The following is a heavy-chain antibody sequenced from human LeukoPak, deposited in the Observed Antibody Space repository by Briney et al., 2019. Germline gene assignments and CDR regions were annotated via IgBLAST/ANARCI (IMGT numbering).Heavy chain of an antibody. CDR3: ARLSIAPYGGSYFDY. J-gene: IGHJ4*02. CDR2: IYTSGST. V-gene: IGHV4-4*09. Sequence: SETLSLTCTVSGGSISSYYWSWIRQLPGKGLEWIGYIYTSGSTNYNPSLKSRVTISVDTSKNQFSLKLSSVTAADTAVYYCARLSIAPYGGSYFDYWGQGTLVTVSS. CDR1: GGSISSYY. D-gene: IGHD1-26*01.